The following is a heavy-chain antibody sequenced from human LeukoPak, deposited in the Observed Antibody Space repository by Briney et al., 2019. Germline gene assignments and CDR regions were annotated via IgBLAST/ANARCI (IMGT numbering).Heavy chain of an antibody. Sequence: GGSLRLSCAASGFTFSNAWMSWVRQAPGKGLEWVSAISGSGGSTYYADSVKGRFTISRDNSKNTLYLQMNSLSAEDTAVYYCAKYYGDYPVEAFDIWGQGTMVTVSS. CDR2: ISGSGGST. J-gene: IGHJ3*02. D-gene: IGHD4-17*01. CDR3: AKYYGDYPVEAFDI. CDR1: GFTFSNAW. V-gene: IGHV3-23*01.